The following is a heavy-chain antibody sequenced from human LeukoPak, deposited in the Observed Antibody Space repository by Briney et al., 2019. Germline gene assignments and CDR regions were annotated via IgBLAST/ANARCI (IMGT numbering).Heavy chain of an antibody. J-gene: IGHJ6*02. Sequence: GRSLRLSCAASGFTFDDYAMHWVRQAPGKGLEWVSGISWNSGSIGYADSVKGRFTISRDNAKNSLYLQMNSLRAEDTALYYSAKGAWPYYYYGMDVWGQGSTVTVSS. V-gene: IGHV3-9*01. CDR1: GFTFDDYA. CDR2: ISWNSGSI. CDR3: AKGAWPYYYYGMDV.